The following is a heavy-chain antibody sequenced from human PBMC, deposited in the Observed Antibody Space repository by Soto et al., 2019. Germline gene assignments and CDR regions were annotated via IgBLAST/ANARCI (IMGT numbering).Heavy chain of an antibody. J-gene: IGHJ2*01. Sequence: PGGSLRVSWAASGFTFISYAMNWVRQAPGKGLQWVAAISGGGDATCYADSVKGRFTISRDNSRNTVSLQMNSLGADDTAVYYCARKVPGSTTRPDYWYFDLWGRGTLVTVSS. CDR3: ARKVPGSTTRPDYWYFDL. CDR1: GFTFISYA. CDR2: ISGGGDAT. D-gene: IGHD3-10*01. V-gene: IGHV3-23*01.